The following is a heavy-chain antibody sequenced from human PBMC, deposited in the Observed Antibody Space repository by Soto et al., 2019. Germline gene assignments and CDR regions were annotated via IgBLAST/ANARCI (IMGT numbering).Heavy chain of an antibody. CDR1: GYTFTSYA. J-gene: IGHJ5*02. Sequence: GASVKVSCKASGYTFTSYAMHWVRQAPGQRLEWMGWINAGNGNTKYSQKFQGRVTITRDTSASTAYMELSSLRSEDTAVYYCALDCSGGSCYWSRWFDPWGQGTLVTVSS. CDR3: ALDCSGGSCYWSRWFDP. D-gene: IGHD2-15*01. CDR2: INAGNGNT. V-gene: IGHV1-3*01.